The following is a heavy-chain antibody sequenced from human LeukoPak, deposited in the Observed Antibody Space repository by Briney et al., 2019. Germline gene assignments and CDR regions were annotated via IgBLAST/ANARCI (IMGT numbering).Heavy chain of an antibody. CDR3: ARDQYSSETDY. CDR1: GFTFSSYW. J-gene: IGHJ4*02. Sequence: PGGSLRLSCAASGFTFSSYWMHWVRQAPGKGLVWVSRINSDGSSTSYADSVKGRFTISRDNAKNSLYLQMNSLRAEDTAVYYCARDQYSSETDYWGQGTLVTVSS. V-gene: IGHV3-74*01. CDR2: INSDGSST. D-gene: IGHD5-18*01.